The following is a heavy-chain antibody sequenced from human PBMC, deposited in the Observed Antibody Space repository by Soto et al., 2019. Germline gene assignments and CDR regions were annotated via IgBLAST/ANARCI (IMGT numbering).Heavy chain of an antibody. CDR2: IYYSGIT. CDR1: GGSISNYY. Sequence: QVQLQESGPGLVKPSETLSLTCTVSGGSISNYYGSWIRQPPGKGLEWIGYIYYSGITKYNPSLESRVTISVDTSKNQFSLKLSSVTAADTAVYYCARINSGSYHDYWGQGTLVTVSS. CDR3: ARINSGSYHDY. D-gene: IGHD1-26*01. V-gene: IGHV4-59*01. J-gene: IGHJ4*02.